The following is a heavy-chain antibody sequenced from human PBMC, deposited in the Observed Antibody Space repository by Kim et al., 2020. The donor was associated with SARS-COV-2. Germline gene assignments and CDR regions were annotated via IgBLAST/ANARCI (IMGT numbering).Heavy chain of an antibody. Sequence: SETLSLTCAVYGGSFSGYYWSWLRQPPGKGLEWIGEINHSGSTNYNPSLKSRVTISVDTSKNQFSLKLSSVTAADTAVYYCATAGYRSSWYGLTGGFDPWGEGTMVTGST. CDR1: GGSFSGYY. J-gene: IGHJ5*02. CDR3: ATAGYRSSWYGLTGGFDP. CDR2: INHSGST. V-gene: IGHV4-34*01. D-gene: IGHD6-13*01.